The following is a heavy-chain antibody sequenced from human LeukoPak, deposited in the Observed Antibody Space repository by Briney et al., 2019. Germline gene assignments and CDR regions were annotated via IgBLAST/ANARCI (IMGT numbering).Heavy chain of an antibody. D-gene: IGHD6-19*01. CDR1: GFTFYDYA. V-gene: IGHV3-9*01. CDR2: ISYNGGFT. CDR3: AKVRGKYSSHFFFDY. J-gene: IGHJ4*02. Sequence: PGRSLRLSCAGSGFTFYDYAMHWVRHAPGKGLEWLSIISYNGGFTDYADSVEGRFTISRDNAKNSLYLQLDSLRAEDTAIYYCAKVRGKYSSHFFFDYWGQGALVTVSS.